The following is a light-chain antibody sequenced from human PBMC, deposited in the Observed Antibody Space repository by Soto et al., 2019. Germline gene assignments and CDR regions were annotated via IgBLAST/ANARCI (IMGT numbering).Light chain of an antibody. CDR2: DVS. J-gene: IGLJ2*01. CDR3: CSYGGGYTPLV. CDR1: RSDVGVYNY. Sequence: QSALTQPRSVSASPGQSVTLSCTGSRSDVGVYNYVSWYQQHPGKAPKLMIYDVSKRPSGVPGRFSGSKSGNMASLTISGLQAEDEADYYCCSYGGGYTPLVFGGGTQLTVL. V-gene: IGLV2-11*01.